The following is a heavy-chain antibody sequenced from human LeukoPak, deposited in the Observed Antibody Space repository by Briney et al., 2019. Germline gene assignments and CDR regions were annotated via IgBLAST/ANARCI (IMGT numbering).Heavy chain of an antibody. Sequence: SETLSLTCTVSGDSIRSTTNYWGWIRQPPGKGLEWVGSIYHTGNTYYNSSLQSRVTLSVDTSKNQFSLKLTSVTAADTAVYYCAREDYNDFNSFDFWGQGTLVTVSS. CDR1: GDSIRSTTNY. D-gene: IGHD3-22*01. CDR2: IYHTGNT. J-gene: IGHJ4*02. CDR3: AREDYNDFNSFDF. V-gene: IGHV4-39*01.